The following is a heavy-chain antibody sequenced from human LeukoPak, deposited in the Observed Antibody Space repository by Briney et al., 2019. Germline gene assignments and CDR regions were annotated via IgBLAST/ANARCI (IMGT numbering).Heavy chain of an antibody. CDR3: ARAPPSITGTTTYFDS. CDR2: INPNSGST. CDR1: GYTFTGYY. V-gene: IGHV1-2*02. D-gene: IGHD1-7*01. J-gene: IGHJ4*02. Sequence: ASVKVSCKASGYTFTGYYMHWVRQAPGQGLEWMGWINPNSGSTNYAQKFQGRVTMTRDTSISTAYMELSRLRSDDTAVYYCARAPPSITGTTTYFDSWGQGTLVTVSS.